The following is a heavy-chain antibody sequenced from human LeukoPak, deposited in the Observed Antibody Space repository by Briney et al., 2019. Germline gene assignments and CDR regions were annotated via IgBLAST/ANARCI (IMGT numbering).Heavy chain of an antibody. D-gene: IGHD2-2*01. CDR3: ARLRSINTWYVAFDI. V-gene: IGHV3-7*04. CDR2: IKQDGSEK. CDR1: GFTFSSYE. J-gene: IGHJ3*02. Sequence: GGSLRLSCAASGFTFSSYEMNWVRQAPGKGLEWVANIKQDGSEKYYADSVKGRFTISRDKAKNSLYLQMNSLGVGDTAVYYCARLRSINTWYVAFDIWGQGTMVTVSS.